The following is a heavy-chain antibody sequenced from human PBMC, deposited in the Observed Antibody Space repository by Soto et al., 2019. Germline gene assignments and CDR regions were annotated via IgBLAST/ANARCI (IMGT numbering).Heavy chain of an antibody. J-gene: IGHJ5*02. CDR3: ARADYGDLNWFDP. D-gene: IGHD4-17*01. Sequence: NPGGSLRLSCAASGFTFSDYYMSWIRQAPGKGLEWVSYISSSGSTIYYADSVKGRFTISRDNAKNSLYLQMNSLRAEDTAVYYCARADYGDLNWFDPWGQGTLVTVSS. CDR1: GFTFSDYY. V-gene: IGHV3-11*01. CDR2: ISSSGSTI.